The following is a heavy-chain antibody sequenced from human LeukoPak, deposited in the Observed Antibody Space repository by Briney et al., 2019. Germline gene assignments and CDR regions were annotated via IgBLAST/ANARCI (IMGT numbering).Heavy chain of an antibody. CDR2: IRYDGSNK. CDR1: GFTFSSYG. Sequence: GGSLRLSCAASGFTFSSYGMHWVRQAPGKGLEWVAFIRYDGSNKYYADSVKGRFTISRDNSKNTLYLQMNSLRAEDTAVYYCAKDHVGGLRSGSLDDWGQGTLVTVSS. V-gene: IGHV3-30*02. J-gene: IGHJ4*02. CDR3: AKDHVGGLRSGSLDD. D-gene: IGHD3-16*01.